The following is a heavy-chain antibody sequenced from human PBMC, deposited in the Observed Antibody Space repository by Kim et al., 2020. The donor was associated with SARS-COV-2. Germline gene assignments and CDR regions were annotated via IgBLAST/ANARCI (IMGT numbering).Heavy chain of an antibody. V-gene: IGHV7-4-1*02. D-gene: IGHD6-19*01. CDR3: ARVLQWLVPEAPGWFDP. Sequence: ASVKVSCKASGYTFTSYAMNWVRQAPGQGLEWMGWINTNTGNPTYAQGFTGRFVFSLDTSVSTAYLQISSLKAEDTAVYYCARVLQWLVPEAPGWFDPWGQGTLVTVSS. CDR1: GYTFTSYA. CDR2: INTNTGNP. J-gene: IGHJ5*02.